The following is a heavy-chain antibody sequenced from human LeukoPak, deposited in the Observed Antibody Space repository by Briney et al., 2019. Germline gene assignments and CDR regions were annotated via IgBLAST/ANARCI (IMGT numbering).Heavy chain of an antibody. D-gene: IGHD3-9*01. CDR3: AIDWYFGPGHFYYYSGRDV. J-gene: IGHJ6*01. CDR1: GYTFTSYG. CDR2: ISAYNGNT. V-gene: IGHV1-18*01. Sequence: ASVKVSCKASGYTFTSYGTSWVRQAPGQGLEWMGWISAYNGNTNYAQKLQGRVTMTTDTSTSTAYMELRSLRSDDTAVYYCAIDWYFGPGHFYYYSGRDVWVEGSTVTDSS.